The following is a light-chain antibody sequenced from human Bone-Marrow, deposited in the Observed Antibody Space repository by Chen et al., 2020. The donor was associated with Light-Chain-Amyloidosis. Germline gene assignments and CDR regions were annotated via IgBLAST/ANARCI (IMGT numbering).Light chain of an antibody. CDR3: QVWDRSSDRPV. CDR1: NIGSTS. V-gene: IGLV3-21*02. J-gene: IGLJ3*02. CDR2: DDS. Sequence: SYVLTQPSSVSVAPGQTATIACGGHNIGSTSVHWYQQTPGQAPLLVVYDDSDRPSGIPGRLSGTNGGNKATLTISRGEDGDEAGYYCQVWDRSSDRPVFGGGTKLTVL.